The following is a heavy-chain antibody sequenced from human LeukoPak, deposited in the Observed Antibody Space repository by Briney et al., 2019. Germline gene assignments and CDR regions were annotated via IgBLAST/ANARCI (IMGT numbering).Heavy chain of an antibody. CDR3: ARNYGGNWRWFDP. V-gene: IGHV4-39*07. CDR1: GGSISSSSYY. Sequence: PSETLSLTCTVSGGSISSSSYYWGWIRQPPGKGLERIGSIYYSGSTYYNPSLKSRVTISVDTSKNQFSLKLSSVTAADTAVYYCARNYGGNWRWFDPWGQGTLVTVSS. CDR2: IYYSGST. J-gene: IGHJ5*02. D-gene: IGHD4-23*01.